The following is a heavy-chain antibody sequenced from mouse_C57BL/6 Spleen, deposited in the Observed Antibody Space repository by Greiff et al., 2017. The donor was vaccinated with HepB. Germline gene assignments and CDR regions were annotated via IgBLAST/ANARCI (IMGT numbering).Heavy chain of an antibody. D-gene: IGHD2-4*01. CDR3: AKSYYDYDAGYYYAMDY. CDR2: ISSGSSTI. J-gene: IGHJ4*01. Sequence: EVKVVESGGGLVKPGGSLKLSCAASGFTFSDYGMHWVRQAPEKGLEWVAYISSGSSTIYYADTVKGRFTISRDNAKNTLFLQMTSLRSEDTAMYYCAKSYYDYDAGYYYAMDYWGQGTSVTVSS. V-gene: IGHV5-17*01. CDR1: GFTFSDYG.